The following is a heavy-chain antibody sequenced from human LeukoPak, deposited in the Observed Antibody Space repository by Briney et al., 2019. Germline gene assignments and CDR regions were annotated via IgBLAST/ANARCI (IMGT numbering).Heavy chain of an antibody. CDR2: FYYSGST. CDR1: GGSISSSSYS. V-gene: IGHV4-39*01. D-gene: IGHD3-9*01. Sequence: SETLSLTCTVSGGSISSSSYSWGWIRQPPGKGLEWIGSFYYSGSTYYNPSLKSRVTISVDTSKNQFSLKLSSVTAADTAVYYCARHIPTYYDILTGYYPDYWGQGTLVTVSS. J-gene: IGHJ4*02. CDR3: ARHIPTYYDILTGYYPDY.